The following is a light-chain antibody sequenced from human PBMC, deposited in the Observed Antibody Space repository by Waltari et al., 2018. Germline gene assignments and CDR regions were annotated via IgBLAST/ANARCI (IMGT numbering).Light chain of an antibody. V-gene: IGLV2-11*01. J-gene: IGLJ3*02. CDR2: DVT. CDR1: ISDLRTSNL. Sequence: QSALTQPRSVSGSPGQPVPTSCTGTISDLRTSNLLSWYQQHPGKAPKLLIHDVTRRPSGVPDRFSGSRSGNTASLTISGLQAEDEADYYCCSYTGGYTWVFGGGTKLTVL. CDR3: CSYTGGYTWV.